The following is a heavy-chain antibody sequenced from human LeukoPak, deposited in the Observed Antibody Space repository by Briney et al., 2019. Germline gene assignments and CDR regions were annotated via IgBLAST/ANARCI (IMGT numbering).Heavy chain of an antibody. CDR3: AREGGCDFGKSAYYMDV. V-gene: IGHV4-4*02. D-gene: IGHD5-12*01. Sequence: SETLSLTCTVSGGSISSSNWWSWVRQPPGKGLEWIGEIYHSGSTNYNPSLKSRVTISVDMSKNQFSLKLSSVTAADTAVYYCAREGGCDFGKSAYYMDVWGKGTTVTVSS. J-gene: IGHJ6*03. CDR2: IYHSGST. CDR1: GGSISSSNW.